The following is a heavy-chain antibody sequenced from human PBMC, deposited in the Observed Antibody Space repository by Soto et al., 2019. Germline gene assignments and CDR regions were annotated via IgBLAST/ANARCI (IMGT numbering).Heavy chain of an antibody. J-gene: IGHJ4*02. CDR1: GFTFSSYA. D-gene: IGHD2-21*01. CDR3: TKGMHSSY. V-gene: IGHV3-23*01. CDR2: IVPGGGDT. Sequence: EVQMFESGGGVVQPGGSLRLSCAASGFTFSSYAMNWVRQSPGKGLEWVSGIVPGGGDTYYADSVRGRFTISRDNSRSTLSLQMSSLRAEDTAIYYCTKGMHSSYGGRGTLVTVSS.